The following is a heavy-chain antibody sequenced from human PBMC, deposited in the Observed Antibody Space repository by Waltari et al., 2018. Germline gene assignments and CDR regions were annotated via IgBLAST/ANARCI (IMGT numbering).Heavy chain of an antibody. J-gene: IGHJ4*02. CDR1: GGTFTGYA. CDR2: IVPLFGTA. V-gene: IGHV1-69*05. D-gene: IGHD3-22*01. Sequence: QVQLVQSGAEVKKPGSSVKVSCKAHGGTFTGYALSWVRQAPGQGLEWMGGIVPLFGTATDAHNFKDRLTITTDEFTTTAYMELSGLGSEDTAVYFCARGGARHYDSSGYYDFDSWGQGTQVSVSS. CDR3: ARGGARHYDSSGYYDFDS.